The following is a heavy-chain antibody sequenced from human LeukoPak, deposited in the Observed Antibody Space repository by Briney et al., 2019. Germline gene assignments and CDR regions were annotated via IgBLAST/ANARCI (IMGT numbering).Heavy chain of an antibody. D-gene: IGHD5-12*01. Sequence: KPSETLSLTFTVSGGSIISYFWSWIRQPPGKGPEWIGYIFDSGTTNYNPSTNYNPSLKSRVTVSLDTSKNHFSLKLSSATAADTAVYFCARGGVTTIAQYDYWGQGILVTVSS. CDR1: GGSIISYF. J-gene: IGHJ4*02. CDR3: ARGGVTTIAQYDY. CDR2: IFDSGTTNYNPST. V-gene: IGHV4-59*01.